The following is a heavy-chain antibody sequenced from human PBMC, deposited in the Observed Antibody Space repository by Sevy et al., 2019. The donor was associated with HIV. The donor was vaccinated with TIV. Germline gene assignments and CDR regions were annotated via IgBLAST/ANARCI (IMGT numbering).Heavy chain of an antibody. D-gene: IGHD3-3*01. J-gene: IGHJ3*02. V-gene: IGHV3-48*02. CDR2: ISSSSSTI. Sequence: GGSLRLSCAASGFTFSSYSMNWVRQAPGKGLEWVSYISSSSSTIYYADSAKGRFTISRDNAKNSLYLQMNSLRDEDTAVYYCARGINFGVVISGYAFDIWGQGTMVTVSS. CDR3: ARGINFGVVISGYAFDI. CDR1: GFTFSSYS.